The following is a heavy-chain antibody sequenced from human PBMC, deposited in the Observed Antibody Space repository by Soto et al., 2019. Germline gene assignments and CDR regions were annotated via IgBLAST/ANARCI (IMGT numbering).Heavy chain of an antibody. J-gene: IGHJ4*02. CDR2: FGRVGDI. D-gene: IGHD2-21*02. Sequence: EVQLVQSGGGLVQPGGSLRLSCAASGFIFSRFDMHWVRQVTGKGLEWVSGFGRVGDIYYSGSVRGRFTISRDNAKNSLYLQMDTLRAGDTAVYYXXXXXXXDGHCPGIGFDYWGQGVLVTVSS. CDR3: XXXXXXDGHCPGIGFDY. CDR1: GFIFSRFD. V-gene: IGHV3-13*01.